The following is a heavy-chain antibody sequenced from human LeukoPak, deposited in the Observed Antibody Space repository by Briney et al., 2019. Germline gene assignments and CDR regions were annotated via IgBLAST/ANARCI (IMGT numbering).Heavy chain of an antibody. CDR3: ALGNHRLYCSSTSCYGGGAFDI. J-gene: IGHJ3*02. CDR2: MNPNSGNT. CDR1: GYTFTSYD. D-gene: IGHD2-2*01. V-gene: IGHV1-8*01. Sequence: ASVKVSCKASGYTFTSYDINWVRQATGQGLEWMGWMNPNSGNTGYAQKFQGRVTMTRNTPISTAYMELSSLRSEDTAVYYCALGNHRLYCSSTSCYGGGAFDIWGQGTMVTVSS.